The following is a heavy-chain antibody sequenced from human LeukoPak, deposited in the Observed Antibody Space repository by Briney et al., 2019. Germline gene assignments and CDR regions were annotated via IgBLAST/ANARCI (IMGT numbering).Heavy chain of an antibody. CDR3: ASVLYCSSTSCYDY. J-gene: IGHJ4*02. CDR1: GFTFSSYA. V-gene: IGHV3-30-3*01. CDR2: ISYDGSNK. Sequence: GGSLRLSCAASGFTFSSYAMHWVRLAPGKGLEWVAVISYDGSNKYYADSVKGRFTISRDNSKNTLYLQMNSLRAEDTAVYYCASVLYCSSTSCYDYWGQGTLVTVSS. D-gene: IGHD2-2*01.